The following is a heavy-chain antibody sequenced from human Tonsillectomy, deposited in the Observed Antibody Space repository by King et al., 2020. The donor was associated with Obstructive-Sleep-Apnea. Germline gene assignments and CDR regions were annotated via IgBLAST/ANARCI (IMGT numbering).Heavy chain of an antibody. CDR1: GFTFRTYS. D-gene: IGHD4-17*01. J-gene: IGHJ2*01. CDR3: ARLVDDYGDYVNWFFDL. Sequence: DVQLVESGGGLVQPGGSLRLSCVASGFTFRTYSMNWVRQAPGKGLEWVSHISRDGSTRFYADSVKGRFTISRDNVKNSLYLQMNTLRDEGTAVYYCARLVDDYGDYVNWFFDLWGRGTLVTVSS. V-gene: IGHV3-48*02. CDR2: ISRDGSTR.